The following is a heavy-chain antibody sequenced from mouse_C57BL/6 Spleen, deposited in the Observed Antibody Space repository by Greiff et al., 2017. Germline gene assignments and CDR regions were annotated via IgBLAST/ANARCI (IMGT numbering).Heavy chain of an antibody. D-gene: IGHD2-1*01. CDR1: GYSFTGYF. CDR2: INPYNGYT. Sequence: EVQGVESGPELVKPGDSVKISCKASGYSFTGYFMNWVMQSHGKSLEWIGRINPYNGYTFYNQKFKGRATLTVDKSSSTAYMQLRSLTSEDSAVYYCARREGNYDLDDWGQGTTVTVSS. CDR3: ARREGNYDLDD. J-gene: IGHJ2*01. V-gene: IGHV1-20*01.